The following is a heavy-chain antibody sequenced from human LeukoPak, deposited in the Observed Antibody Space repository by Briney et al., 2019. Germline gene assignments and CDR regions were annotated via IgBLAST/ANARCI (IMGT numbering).Heavy chain of an antibody. CDR1: GYTFTSYG. J-gene: IGHJ6*02. CDR2: ISAYNGNT. V-gene: IGHV1-18*01. Sequence: ASVTVSCKASGYTFTSYGISWVRQAPGQGLEWMGWISAYNGNTNYAQKLQGRVTMTTDTSTSTAYMELRSLRSDDTAVYYCARVAHSSSWYRGDYGMDVWGQGTTVTVSS. D-gene: IGHD6-13*01. CDR3: ARVAHSSSWYRGDYGMDV.